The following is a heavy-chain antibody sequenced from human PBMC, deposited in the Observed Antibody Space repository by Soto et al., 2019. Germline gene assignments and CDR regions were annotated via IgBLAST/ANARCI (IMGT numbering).Heavy chain of an antibody. J-gene: IGHJ6*02. Sequence: EVQLVESGGGLVQPGRSLRLSCAASGFTFDDYAMHWVRQAPWKGLEWVSGISWNSGSIGYADSVKGRFTISRDNAKTSLYLQMNSLRAEDTALYYCAKDEGMDVWGQGTTVTVSS. CDR3: AKDEGMDV. CDR1: GFTFDDYA. V-gene: IGHV3-9*01. CDR2: ISWNSGSI.